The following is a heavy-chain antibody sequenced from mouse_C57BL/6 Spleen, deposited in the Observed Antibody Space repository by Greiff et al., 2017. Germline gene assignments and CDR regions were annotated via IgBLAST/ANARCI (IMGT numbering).Heavy chain of an antibody. V-gene: IGHV1-7*01. D-gene: IGHD3-2*02. CDR2: INPSRGYT. J-gene: IGHJ3*01. CDR3: ARLIDSSGDVWFAY. Sequence: QVQLQQSGAALAKPGASVKLSCKASGYTFTSYWMHWVKQRPGQGLEWIGYINPSRGYTKYNQKFKDKAKLTADKSSSTAYLQMSSLTYEDSAVYYCARLIDSSGDVWFAYWGQGTLVTVSA. CDR1: GYTFTSYW.